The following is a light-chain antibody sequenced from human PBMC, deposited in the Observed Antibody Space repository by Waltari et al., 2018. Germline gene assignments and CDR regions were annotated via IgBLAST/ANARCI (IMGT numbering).Light chain of an antibody. CDR3: QHDYTTPYS. CDR1: QAINKE. CDR2: AAS. J-gene: IGKJ2*03. V-gene: IGKV1-27*01. Sequence: DILMTQSRSSLSASVGDRVTVTCRASQAINKELSWFQQKPGKAPILLIYAASTLQTGVSSRFSGSGSGTDFTLTISSLQPEDVATYYCQHDYTTPYSFGQGTKVEIK.